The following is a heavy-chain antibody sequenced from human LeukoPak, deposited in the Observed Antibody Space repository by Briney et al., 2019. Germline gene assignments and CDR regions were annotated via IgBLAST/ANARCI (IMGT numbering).Heavy chain of an antibody. V-gene: IGHV3-53*01. CDR1: GFTVSSNY. D-gene: IGHD1-26*01. Sequence: GGSLRLSCAASGFTVSSNYMSWVRQAPGKGLEWGSVIYSGGSTYYADPVKGRFTLSSDHSKTTLYLQMNSLRADHTAVYYCAKGGPTGSNYFDFWAQGTLVPVSS. CDR3: AKGGPTGSNYFDF. CDR2: IYSGGST. J-gene: IGHJ4*02.